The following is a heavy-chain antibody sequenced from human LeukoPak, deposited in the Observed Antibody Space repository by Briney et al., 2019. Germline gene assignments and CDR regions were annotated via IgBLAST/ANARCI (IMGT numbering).Heavy chain of an antibody. CDR3: ARLDYDSSGYYLDY. CDR2: ISGSGGST. V-gene: IGHV3-23*01. Sequence: GGSLRLSCAASGFTFSSYAMTWVRQAPGKGLEWVSSISGSGGSTYHADSVKGRFTISRDNAKNSLYLQMNSLRAEDTAVYYCARLDYDSSGYYLDYWGQGTLVTVSS. D-gene: IGHD3-22*01. CDR1: GFTFSSYA. J-gene: IGHJ4*02.